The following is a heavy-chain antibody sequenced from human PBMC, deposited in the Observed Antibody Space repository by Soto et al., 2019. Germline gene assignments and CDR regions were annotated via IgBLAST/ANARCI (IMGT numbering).Heavy chain of an antibody. Sequence: QLQVQESGPGLVKPSETLSLACSVSGDSISSATYNWGWIRQPPGKGLEWIGSVFYRGNTYYNPSLKSRVAVSVATSKHQFSPNLISLTAAVSAVYYSARQRRSGICSSIDYCGQGTQLTVSS. V-gene: IGHV4-39*01. J-gene: IGHJ4*02. CDR1: GDSISSATYN. CDR2: VFYRGNT. D-gene: IGHD1-20*01. CDR3: ARQRRSGICSSIDY.